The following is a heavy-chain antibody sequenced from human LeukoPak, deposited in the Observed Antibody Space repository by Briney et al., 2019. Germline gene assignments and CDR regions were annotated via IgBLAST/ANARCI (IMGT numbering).Heavy chain of an antibody. CDR1: RFTFTNSY. CDR3: ARDIAYGSGYLGDY. D-gene: IGHD3-10*01. V-gene: IGHV1-18*04. J-gene: IGHJ4*02. CDR2: ISAYNGNT. Sequence: ASVKVSCKPSRFTFTNSYIHWVRQAPGQGLEWMGWISAYNGNTNYAQKLQGRVTMTTDTSTSTAYMEMRSLRSDDTAVYYCARDIAYGSGYLGDYWGQGTLVTVSS.